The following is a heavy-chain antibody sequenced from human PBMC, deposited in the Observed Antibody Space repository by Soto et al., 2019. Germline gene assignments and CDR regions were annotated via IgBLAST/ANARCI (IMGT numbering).Heavy chain of an antibody. J-gene: IGHJ3*02. CDR3: ARVGKTSSNDAFGI. D-gene: IGHD6-13*01. V-gene: IGHV4-59*01. Sequence: SETLSLPCAVSGDSSTSYYWSYIRQPPGKGLEWIGYIYSSWSANYNPSLKSRVTLSIDTSKNQISLSRNSLNATDTAVYFCARVGKTSSNDAFGIWGQGTMVTASS. CDR2: IYSSWSA. CDR1: GDSSTSYY.